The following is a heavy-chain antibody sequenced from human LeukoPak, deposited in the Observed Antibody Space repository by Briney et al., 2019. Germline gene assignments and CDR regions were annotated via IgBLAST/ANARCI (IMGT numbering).Heavy chain of an antibody. J-gene: IGHJ6*02. CDR2: ISGSGGST. CDR1: GFTFSSYA. CDR3: AKESPHVLRYFDWPEDGMDV. Sequence: GGSLRLSCAASGFTFSSYAMSWVRQAPGKGLEWVSAISGSGGSTYYADSVKGRFTISRDNSKNTLYLQMNSLRAEDTAVYYCAKESPHVLRYFDWPEDGMDVWGQGTTVTVSS. V-gene: IGHV3-23*01. D-gene: IGHD3-9*01.